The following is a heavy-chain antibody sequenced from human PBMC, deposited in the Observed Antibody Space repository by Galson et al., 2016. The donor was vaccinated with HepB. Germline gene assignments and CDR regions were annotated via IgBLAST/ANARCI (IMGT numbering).Heavy chain of an antibody. J-gene: IGHJ4*02. CDR3: ARGNLWGSYRSTPISTFDY. CDR2: ISYSGSS. V-gene: IGHV4-31*03. CDR1: GGSVNSGGYH. D-gene: IGHD3-16*02. Sequence: LSLTCTVSGGSVNSGGYHWSWLRQQPGKGLEWIGYISYSGSSYHNPSLKSRVSISVGSSKNQFSLKLSSVTAADAAVYYCARGNLWGSYRSTPISTFDYWGRGALVTVSS.